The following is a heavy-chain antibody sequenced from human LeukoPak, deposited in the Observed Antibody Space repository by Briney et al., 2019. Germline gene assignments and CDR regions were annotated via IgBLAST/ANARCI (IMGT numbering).Heavy chain of an antibody. V-gene: IGHV4-59*01. J-gene: IGHJ6*02. CDR2: IYYSGST. CDR3: ARDGIRGYSYYYGMDV. CDR1: GGSIGSYY. D-gene: IGHD5-18*01. Sequence: SETLSLTCTVSGGSIGSYYWSWIRQPPGKGLEWIGYIYYSGSTNYKPSLKSRVTISVDTSKNQFSMKLSSVTAADTAVYYCARDGIRGYSYYYGMDVWGQGTTVTVSS.